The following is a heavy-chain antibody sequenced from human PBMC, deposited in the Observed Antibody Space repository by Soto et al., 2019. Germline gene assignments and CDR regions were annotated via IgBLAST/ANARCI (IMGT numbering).Heavy chain of an antibody. CDR1: GYSFTNYG. V-gene: IGHV1-18*01. CDR2: ISAYNGHT. J-gene: IGHJ6*03. D-gene: IGHD6-19*01. Sequence: QDQLVQSGGEVKKPGASVKVSCKASGYSFTNYGITWVRQAPGQGFEWMGWISAYNGHTNYAQELQGRVTMTTDASTSTAYLELRSLRSDDTAVYYCARDRGVAPPVAGNTHYYYYMDVWGKGTTVTVSS. CDR3: ARDRGVAPPVAGNTHYYYYMDV.